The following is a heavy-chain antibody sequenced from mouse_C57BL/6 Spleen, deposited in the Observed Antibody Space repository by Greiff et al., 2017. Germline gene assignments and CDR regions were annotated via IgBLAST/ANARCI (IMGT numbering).Heavy chain of an antibody. CDR3: ARGGAQATSAWFAY. Sequence: VKQSNGKSLEWIGVINPNYGTTSYNQKFKGKATLTVDQSSSTAYMQLNSLTSEDSAVYYCARGGAQATSAWFAYWGQGTLVTVSA. CDR2: INPNYGTT. J-gene: IGHJ3*01. V-gene: IGHV1-39*01. D-gene: IGHD3-2*02.